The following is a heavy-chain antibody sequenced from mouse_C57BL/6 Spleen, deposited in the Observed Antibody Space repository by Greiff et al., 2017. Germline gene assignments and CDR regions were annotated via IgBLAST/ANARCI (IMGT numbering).Heavy chain of an antibody. Sequence: QVQLQQSGAELVKPGASVKLSCKASGYTFTEYTIHWVKQRSGQGLEWIGWFYPGSGSIKYNEKFKDKATLTADKSSSTVYMELSRLTSEDSAVYFCARHEAPDDGNYDWYFDVWGTGTTVTVSS. J-gene: IGHJ1*03. CDR2: FYPGSGSI. CDR3: ARHEAPDDGNYDWYFDV. V-gene: IGHV1-62-2*01. CDR1: GYTFTEYT. D-gene: IGHD2-1*01.